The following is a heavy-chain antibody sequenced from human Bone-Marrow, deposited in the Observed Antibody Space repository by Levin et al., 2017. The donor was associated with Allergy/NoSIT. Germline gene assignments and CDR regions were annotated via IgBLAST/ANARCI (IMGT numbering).Heavy chain of an antibody. CDR2: IYYSGVT. CDR3: ARSGWERTRKAFDI. CDR1: GGSVSSGSYY. J-gene: IGHJ3*02. D-gene: IGHD1-26*01. Sequence: ESLKISCTVSGGSVSSGSYYWSWIRQSPGKGLEWIGYIYYSGVTNYNPSLKSRVTISADTSKNQFSLRLSSVTAADTAVYYCARSGWERTRKAFDIWGQGTMVTVSS. V-gene: IGHV4-61*01.